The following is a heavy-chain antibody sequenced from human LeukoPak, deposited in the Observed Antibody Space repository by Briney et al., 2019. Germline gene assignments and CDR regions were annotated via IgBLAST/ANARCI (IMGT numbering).Heavy chain of an antibody. CDR1: GATFNNFP. J-gene: IGHJ5*02. V-gene: IGHV1-69*01. CDR2: ILPMVGKP. Sequence: GASVKVSCKSSGATFNNFPISWVRQAPGQGLEWMGGILPMVGKPDYAQKFRDRVTITADESTTTVYMELTSLTSEDTAMYYCARDGDDPLMYNWFDPWGQGTLVTVSS. D-gene: IGHD5-24*01. CDR3: ARDGDDPLMYNWFDP.